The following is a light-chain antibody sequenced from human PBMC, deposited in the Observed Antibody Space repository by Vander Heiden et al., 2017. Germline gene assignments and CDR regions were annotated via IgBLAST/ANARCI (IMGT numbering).Light chain of an antibody. CDR3: THVIQFPYT. Sequence: DIVMTQTPRSSPVTLGQPASISCRSSQGLGHSDGKTYLSSLHQRPRQPPRLLFSKISTRCYGVPDRFSGSGAGTDFTLRLSRVEAEDVGVYYCTHVIQFPYTFGQGTKVEIK. CDR2: KIS. V-gene: IGKV2-24*01. CDR1: QGLGHSDGKTY. J-gene: IGKJ2*01.